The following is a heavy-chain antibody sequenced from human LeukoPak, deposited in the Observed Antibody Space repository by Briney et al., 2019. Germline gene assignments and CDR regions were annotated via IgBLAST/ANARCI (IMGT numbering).Heavy chain of an antibody. CDR1: GFTFSSYG. Sequence: PGRSLRLSCAASGFTFSSYGMHWVRQAPGKGLERVAVISYDGSNKYYADSVKGRFTISRDNSKNTLYLQMNSLRAEDTAVYYCAKDGGDCSGGSCYTTFDYWGQGTLVTVSS. V-gene: IGHV3-30*18. CDR2: ISYDGSNK. D-gene: IGHD2-15*01. J-gene: IGHJ4*02. CDR3: AKDGGDCSGGSCYTTFDY.